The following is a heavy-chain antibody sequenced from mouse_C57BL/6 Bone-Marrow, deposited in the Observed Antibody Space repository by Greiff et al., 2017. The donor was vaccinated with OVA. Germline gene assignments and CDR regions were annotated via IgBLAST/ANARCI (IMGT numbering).Heavy chain of an antibody. CDR2: IDPSDSYT. CDR3: ARYEPYFDY. CDR1: GYTFTSYW. V-gene: IGHV1-59*01. D-gene: IGHD2-12*01. J-gene: IGHJ2*01. Sequence: VQLQQPGAELVRPGTSVKLSCKASGYTFTSYWMHWVKQRPGQGLEWIGVIDPSDSYTNYNQKFKGKATLTVDTSSSTAYMQRSSLTSEDSAVYYCARYEPYFDYWGQGTTLTVSS.